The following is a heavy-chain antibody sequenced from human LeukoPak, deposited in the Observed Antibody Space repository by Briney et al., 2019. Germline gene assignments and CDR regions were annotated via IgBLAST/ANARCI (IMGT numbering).Heavy chain of an antibody. V-gene: IGHV3-23*01. CDR2: INGGGDAT. D-gene: IGHD2-15*01. CDR3: VRGYSFGPYGMDV. J-gene: IGHJ6*02. CDR1: GFSFNNNA. Sequence: GGSLRLSCAASGFSFNNNAMSWVRQAPGKGLEWVSAINGGGDATEYADSVKGRFTISRDNSKKTLYLQMSSLRAEDTAVYFCVRGYSFGPYGMDVWGQGTTVTVSS.